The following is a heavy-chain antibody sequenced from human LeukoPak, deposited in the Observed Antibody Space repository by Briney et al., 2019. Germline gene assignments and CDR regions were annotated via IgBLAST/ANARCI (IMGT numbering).Heavy chain of an antibody. CDR1: GFTFSTYN. CDR3: ARYFGDPQGMDV. CDR2: ISGSSSII. Sequence: GGFLRLSCAASGFTFSTYNMNWVRQAPGKGLEWVSHISGSSSIIYYADSVKGRFTISRDNAKSSLYLQMNSLRDEDTAVYYCARYFGDPQGMDVWGQGTTVTVSS. D-gene: IGHD3-16*01. V-gene: IGHV3-48*02. J-gene: IGHJ6*02.